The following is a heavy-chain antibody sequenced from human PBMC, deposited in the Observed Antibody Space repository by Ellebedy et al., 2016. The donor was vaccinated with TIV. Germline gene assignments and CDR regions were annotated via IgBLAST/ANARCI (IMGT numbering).Heavy chain of an antibody. Sequence: GGSLRLXCAASGFTFASYTMSWVRQAPGKGLELVSGISGSGGSTYYADSVKGRFTISRDNSKNTVSLQMNSLRAEDTAVYFCDGSDYWGQGTLVTVSS. CDR3: DGSDY. D-gene: IGHD6-25*01. J-gene: IGHJ4*02. V-gene: IGHV3-23*01. CDR1: GFTFASYT. CDR2: ISGSGGST.